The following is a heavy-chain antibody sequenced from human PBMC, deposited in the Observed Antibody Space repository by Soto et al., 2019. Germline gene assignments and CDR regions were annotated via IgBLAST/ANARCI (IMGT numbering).Heavy chain of an antibody. J-gene: IGHJ4*02. V-gene: IGHV3-30-3*01. CDR1: GFTFSSYA. D-gene: IGHD2-21*01. CDR3: AGALRSRWGLPPRMGGFDY. Sequence: QVQLVESGGGVVQPGRSLRLSCAASGFTFSSYAMHWVRQAPGKGLEWVAVISYDGSNKYYADSVKGRFTMSRDNSKNTLYLHMQSLGAEDTAVYYCAGALRSRWGLPPRMGGFDYWGQGTLVTVSS. CDR2: ISYDGSNK.